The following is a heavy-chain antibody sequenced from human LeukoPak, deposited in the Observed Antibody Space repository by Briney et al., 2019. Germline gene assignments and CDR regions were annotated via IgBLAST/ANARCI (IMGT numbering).Heavy chain of an antibody. J-gene: IGHJ4*02. Sequence: ASVKVSCKASGYTFTSYGISWVRQAPGQGLEWMGWISAYNGNTNYAQKLQGRVTMTTDTSTSTAYMELRSLRSDDTAVYYCARRGYYDSSGYYVNDYWGQGTLVTVSS. CDR1: GYTFTSYG. V-gene: IGHV1-18*01. CDR3: ARRGYYDSSGYYVNDY. D-gene: IGHD3-22*01. CDR2: ISAYNGNT.